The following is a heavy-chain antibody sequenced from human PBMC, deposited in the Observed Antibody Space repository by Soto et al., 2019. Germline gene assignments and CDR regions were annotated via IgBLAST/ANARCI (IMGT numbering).Heavy chain of an antibody. Sequence: VQLVQSGAEVKKPGASVKVSCKASGYTFTSYDINWVRQATGQGLEWMGWMNPNSGNTGYAQKLQGRGTMTRNTSISTAYMELSSLGSEDTAVYYCARVSSIAVPVLGYWGQGTLVTVSS. CDR1: GYTFTSYD. V-gene: IGHV1-8*01. CDR2: MNPNSGNT. J-gene: IGHJ4*02. D-gene: IGHD6-6*01. CDR3: ARVSSIAVPVLGY.